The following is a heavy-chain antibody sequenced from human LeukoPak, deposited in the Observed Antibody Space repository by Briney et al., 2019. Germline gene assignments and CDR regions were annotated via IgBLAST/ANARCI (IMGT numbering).Heavy chain of an antibody. CDR3: ARVATYYDFWSGYYLFDY. D-gene: IGHD3-3*01. J-gene: IGHJ4*02. CDR1: GGSISSYY. V-gene: IGHV4-59*01. Sequence: PSETLFLTCTVSGGSISSYYWSWIRQPPGKGLEWIGYIYYSGSTNYNPSLKSRVTISVDTSKNQFSLKLSSVTAADTAVYYCARVATYYDFWSGYYLFDYWGQGTLVTVSS. CDR2: IYYSGST.